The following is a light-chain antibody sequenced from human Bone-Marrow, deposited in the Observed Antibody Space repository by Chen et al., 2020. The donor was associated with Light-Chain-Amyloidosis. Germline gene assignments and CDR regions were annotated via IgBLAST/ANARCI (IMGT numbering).Light chain of an antibody. CDR2: RDT. CDR3: QSADSSGTYEVI. Sequence: SYELTHPPSVPVSPGQTSRITCSGDDLPTKYAYWYQQKPGQAPVLVIHRDTERPSGISERFSGSSSGTTATLTISGVQAEEEADYHCQSADSSGTYEVIFGGGTKLTVL. V-gene: IGLV3-25*02. CDR1: DLPTKY. J-gene: IGLJ2*01.